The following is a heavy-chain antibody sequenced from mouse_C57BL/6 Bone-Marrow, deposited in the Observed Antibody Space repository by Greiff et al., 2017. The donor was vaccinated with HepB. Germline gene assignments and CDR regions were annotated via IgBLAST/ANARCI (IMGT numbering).Heavy chain of an antibody. V-gene: IGHV1-76*01. CDR2: IYPGSGNT. CDR3: ASEEGGYYFDY. CDR1: GYTFTDYY. J-gene: IGHJ2*01. Sequence: QVQLQQSGAELVRPGASVKLSCKASGYTFTDYYINWVRQRPGQGLEWIARIYPGSGNTYYNEKFKGKATLTAEKSSSTAYMQLSSLTSEDSAVYFCASEEGGYYFDYWGQGTTLTVSS.